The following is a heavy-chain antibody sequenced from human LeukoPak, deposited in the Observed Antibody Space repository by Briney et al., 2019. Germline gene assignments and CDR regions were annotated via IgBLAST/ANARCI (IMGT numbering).Heavy chain of an antibody. Sequence: SETLSLTCTVSGGSISSSRDYWAWLRQPPGKGLEWIANIYYSGSTYYSPSLKSRVTISVNTSKNQFSLKLSSVTAADTAVYYCARHRYYYRSGSYYGAPYYMDVWGKGTTVTISS. CDR3: ARHRYYYRSGSYYGAPYYMDV. J-gene: IGHJ6*03. CDR2: IYYSGST. V-gene: IGHV4-39*01. D-gene: IGHD3-10*01. CDR1: GGSISSSRDY.